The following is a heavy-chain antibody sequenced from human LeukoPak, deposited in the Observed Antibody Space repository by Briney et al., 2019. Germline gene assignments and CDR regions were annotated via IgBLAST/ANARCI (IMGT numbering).Heavy chain of an antibody. Sequence: PGGSLRLSCAASGFTFDDYGMSWVRHAPGKGLEWVSGINWNGGSTGYADSVKGRFTISRDNAKNSLYLQMNSLRAEDTALYYCARGARGVSGYYFDFWGQGTLVTVSS. CDR2: INWNGGST. D-gene: IGHD3-10*01. V-gene: IGHV3-20*04. J-gene: IGHJ4*02. CDR1: GFTFDDYG. CDR3: ARGARGVSGYYFDF.